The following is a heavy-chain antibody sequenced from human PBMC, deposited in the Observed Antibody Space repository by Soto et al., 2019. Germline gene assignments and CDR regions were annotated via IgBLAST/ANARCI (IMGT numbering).Heavy chain of an antibody. CDR1: GFTFSSYG. CDR2: IWYDGSNK. CDR3: ARDRSRSYGDYAKLDGMDV. D-gene: IGHD4-17*01. Sequence: GGSLRLSCAASGFTFSSYGMHWVRQAPGKGLEWVAVIWYDGSNKYYADSVKGRFTISRDNSKNTLYLQMNSLRAEDTAVYYCARDRSRSYGDYAKLDGMDVWGQGTTVTVSS. V-gene: IGHV3-33*01. J-gene: IGHJ6*02.